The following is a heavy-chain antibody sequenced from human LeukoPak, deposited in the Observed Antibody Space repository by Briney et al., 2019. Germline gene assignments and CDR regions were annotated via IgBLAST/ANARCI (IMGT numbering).Heavy chain of an antibody. J-gene: IGHJ4*02. Sequence: ASVKVSCKASGYTFTSYYMHWVRQAPGQGLEWMGIINPSGGSTSYAQKFQGRVTMTRDTSTSTVYMELSSLRSEDTAVYYCARGIWGYCSGGSCYLFDYWGQGTLVTVSS. V-gene: IGHV1-46*01. CDR1: GYTFTSYY. CDR2: INPSGGST. D-gene: IGHD2-15*01. CDR3: ARGIWGYCSGGSCYLFDY.